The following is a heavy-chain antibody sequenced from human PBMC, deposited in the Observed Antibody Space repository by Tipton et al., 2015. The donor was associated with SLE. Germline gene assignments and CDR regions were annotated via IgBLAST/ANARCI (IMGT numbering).Heavy chain of an antibody. V-gene: IGHV3-53*01. CDR3: ANAYGESQRVFDY. J-gene: IGHJ4*02. Sequence: SLRLSCSASGLTFSTNYMTWVRQAPGKGLEWVSIIYTSGNTYYADSVKGRFTISRDNSKNTLYLQMNSLRAEDTAVYYCANAYGESQRVFDYWGQGTLVTVSS. CDR2: IYTSGNT. CDR1: GLTFSTNY. D-gene: IGHD4-17*01.